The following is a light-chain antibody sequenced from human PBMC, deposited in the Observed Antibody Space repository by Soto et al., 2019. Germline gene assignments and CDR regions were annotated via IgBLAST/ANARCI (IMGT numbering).Light chain of an antibody. Sequence: QSVLTQPASVSGSPGQSITISCTGTIRDIGGYNFISWYQHHPGKAPKLVIYDVNNRPSGISYRFSGSKSGNTASLTISGLQAEDEADYYCASYTRTTTLVFGGGTKLPVL. J-gene: IGLJ2*01. CDR1: IRDIGGYNF. CDR3: ASYTRTTTLV. CDR2: DVN. V-gene: IGLV2-14*01.